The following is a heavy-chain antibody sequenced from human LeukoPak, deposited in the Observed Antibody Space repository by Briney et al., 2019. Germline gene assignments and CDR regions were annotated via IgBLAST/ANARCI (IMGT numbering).Heavy chain of an antibody. CDR1: GYTFTGYY. D-gene: IGHD1-26*01. V-gene: IGHV1-2*02. CDR3: ARDVPKWELLGDKWAY. Sequence: ASVKVSCKASGYTFTGYYMHWVRQAPGQGLEWMGWINPNSGGTNYAQKFQGRVTMTRDTSISTAYMELSRLRSDDTAVYYCARDVPKWELLGDKWAYWGQGTLVTVSS. J-gene: IGHJ4*02. CDR2: INPNSGGT.